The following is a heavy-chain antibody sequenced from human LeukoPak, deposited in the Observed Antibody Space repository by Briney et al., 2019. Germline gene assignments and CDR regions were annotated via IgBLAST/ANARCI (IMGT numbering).Heavy chain of an antibody. J-gene: IGHJ6*02. Sequence: ASVKVSCKASGYSFTSYGFTWVRRAPGQGLEWMGWVSAYDGSTNYAQKIRGRVTMTTDASKNTVYMELRSLRFDVTAVYYCARGGRDGMDVWGQGTTVTVSS. CDR2: VSAYDGST. D-gene: IGHD3-10*01. V-gene: IGHV1-18*01. CDR1: GYSFTSYG. CDR3: ARGGRDGMDV.